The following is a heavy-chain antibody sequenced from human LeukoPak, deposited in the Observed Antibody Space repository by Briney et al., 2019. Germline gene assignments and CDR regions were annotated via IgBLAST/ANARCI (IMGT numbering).Heavy chain of an antibody. V-gene: IGHV4-59*01. D-gene: IGHD3-10*02. CDR2: IYYTGNT. CDR1: GGSISSYY. Sequence: SETLSLTCTVSGGSISSYYWSWIRQPPGKGLEWIGYIYYTGNTNYNPSLKSRVTISVDTSKNQFSLKLSSVTAADTAVYFCARVQSADYDRAFDIWGQGTMVTVSS. J-gene: IGHJ3*02. CDR3: ARVQSADYDRAFDI.